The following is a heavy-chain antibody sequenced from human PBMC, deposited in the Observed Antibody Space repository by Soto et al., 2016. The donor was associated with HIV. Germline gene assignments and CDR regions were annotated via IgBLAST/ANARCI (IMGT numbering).Heavy chain of an antibody. CDR3: TSSENSGSYN. V-gene: IGHV3-73*01. D-gene: IGHD1-26*01. CDR2: IRSKTRNYAT. Sequence: VQLVESGGGLAQPGGSLKLSCAASGFTFSGSGIHWVRQASGKGLEWVGRIRSKTRNYATGYGASVKGRFIISRDDSRNMAYLQMNSLKTEDTAVYYCTSSENSGSYNWGQGTLVTVSP. J-gene: IGHJ4*02. CDR1: GFTFSGSG.